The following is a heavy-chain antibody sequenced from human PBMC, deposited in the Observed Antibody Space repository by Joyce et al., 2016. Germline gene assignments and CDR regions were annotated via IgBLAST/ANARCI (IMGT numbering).Heavy chain of an antibody. CDR3: ARDTAMATGYYYYGMDV. CDR2: INPSGGST. D-gene: IGHD5-18*01. CDR1: VYTFTNYY. Sequence: QVQLVQSGAEVKKPGASVKVSCKASVYTFTNYYMHWVRQAPGQGLECMGIINPSGGSTNAAQKCQGRVTMTRDTSTSTVYMELSSLRSEDTAVYYCARDTAMATGYYYYGMDVWGQGTTVTVSS. J-gene: IGHJ6*02. V-gene: IGHV1-46*01.